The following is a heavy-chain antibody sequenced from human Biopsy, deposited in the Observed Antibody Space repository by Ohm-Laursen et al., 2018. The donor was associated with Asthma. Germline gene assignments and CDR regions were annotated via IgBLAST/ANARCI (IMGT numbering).Heavy chain of an antibody. CDR3: ASDFPKDYVRYNFQF. Sequence: ASVKVSCKFSGYSLTDLSMHWVRQAPGQGLEWMGGHDHEEGGTVNARRFQCRVTMTEDTSTDTAYMELSSLSSDDTAVYYCASDFPKDYVRYNFQFWGQGTLVTVSS. V-gene: IGHV1-24*01. CDR1: GYSLTDLS. CDR2: HDHEEGGT. D-gene: IGHD4-17*01. J-gene: IGHJ4*02.